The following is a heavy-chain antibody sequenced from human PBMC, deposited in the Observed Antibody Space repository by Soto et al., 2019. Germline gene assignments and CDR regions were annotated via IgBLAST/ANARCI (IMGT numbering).Heavy chain of an antibody. Sequence: ASVKVSCKASGYTFTSYGISWVRQAPGQGLEWMGWISAYNGNTNYAQKLQGRVTMTTDTSTSTAYMELRSLRSDDTAVYYCAREERYWVLRYFDAVYYYGMDVWGQGTTVTVSS. CDR1: GYTFTSYG. J-gene: IGHJ6*02. CDR2: ISAYNGNT. CDR3: AREERYWVLRYFDAVYYYGMDV. D-gene: IGHD3-9*01. V-gene: IGHV1-18*01.